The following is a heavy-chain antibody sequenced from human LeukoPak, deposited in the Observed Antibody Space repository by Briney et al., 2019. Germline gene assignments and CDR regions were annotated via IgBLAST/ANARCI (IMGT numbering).Heavy chain of an antibody. J-gene: IGHJ4*02. CDR2: INPNSGGT. CDR1: GYTFTGYY. CDR3: ARDLLSIAVAATGY. V-gene: IGHV1-2*02. D-gene: IGHD6-19*01. Sequence: ASVKVSCKASGYTFTGYYMHWVRQAPGQGLEWMGWINPNSGGTNYAQKFQGRVTMTRDTSISTAYMELSRLRSDDTAVYYCARDLLSIAVAATGYWGQGTLVTVSS.